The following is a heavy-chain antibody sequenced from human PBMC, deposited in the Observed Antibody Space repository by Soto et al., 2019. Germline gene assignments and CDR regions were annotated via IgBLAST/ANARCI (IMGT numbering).Heavy chain of an antibody. J-gene: IGHJ6*02. CDR3: ARIIAADPSGMGV. Sequence: PGSLLKVFGAAFVSTVIINYMSWDSQAPGKGLEWVSVIYSGGSTYYADSVKGRFTISRDNSNNTLYLQMNSLRAEDTAVYYCARIIAADPSGMGVWGQGTMVTVSS. V-gene: IGHV3-53*01. CDR1: VSTVIINY. CDR2: IYSGGST. D-gene: IGHD6-13*01.